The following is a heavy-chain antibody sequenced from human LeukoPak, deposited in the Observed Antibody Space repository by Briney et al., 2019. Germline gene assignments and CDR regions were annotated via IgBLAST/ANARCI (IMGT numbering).Heavy chain of an antibody. CDR2: IYYSGNI. CDR1: GGSISSSYYY. CDR3: ARHAPAYSSFPNSCFDY. V-gene: IGHV4-39*01. D-gene: IGHD6-6*01. J-gene: IGHJ4*02. Sequence: PETLSLTCTVSGGSISSSYYYWGWIRQPPGKGLEWIGSIYYSGNIYYNPSLKSRVTISVDTSKNQFSLKLSSVTAADTAVYYCARHAPAYSSFPNSCFDYWGQGTLVTVSS.